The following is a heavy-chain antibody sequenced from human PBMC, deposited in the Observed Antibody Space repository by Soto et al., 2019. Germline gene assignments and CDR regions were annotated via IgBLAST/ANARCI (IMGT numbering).Heavy chain of an antibody. D-gene: IGHD4-17*01. V-gene: IGHV3-23*01. Sequence: EVQLLESGGNLIQPGGSLRLSCAASGFTFRNYAMSWVCQAPGAGPEWVSGISGSGGRTYYADSVKGRFTISRDNSNNALFLQMNSLRAEDTALYYCAKDPNGDYVGAFDIWGRGTMVTVSS. CDR3: AKDPNGDYVGAFDI. CDR1: GFTFRNYA. J-gene: IGHJ3*02. CDR2: ISGSGGRT.